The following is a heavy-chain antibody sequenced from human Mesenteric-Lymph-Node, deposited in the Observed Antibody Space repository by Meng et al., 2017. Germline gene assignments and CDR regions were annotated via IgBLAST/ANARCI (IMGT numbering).Heavy chain of an antibody. CDR3: AKDQFPPHDSSGYYEMGFDY. D-gene: IGHD3-22*01. CDR2: ISKDGSNK. Sequence: WVALISKDGSNKHYADSVKGRFTISRDNSKNTLYLQMNSLRAEDTAVYYCAKDQFPPHDSSGYYEMGFDYWGQGRWSPSPQ. V-gene: IGHV3-30*07. J-gene: IGHJ4*02.